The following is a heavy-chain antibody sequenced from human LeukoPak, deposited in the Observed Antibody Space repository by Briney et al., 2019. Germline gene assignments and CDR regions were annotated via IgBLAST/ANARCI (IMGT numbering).Heavy chain of an antibody. CDR1: GYTFTGYY. CDR3: ARGRDGYAISADY. V-gene: IGHV1-2*02. Sequence: ASVKVSCKASGYTFTGYYMHWVRQAPGQGLEWMGWINPNSGGTNYAQKFQGRVTMTRDTSISTAYMELSRLRSDDTAVYYCARGRDGYAISADYWGQGTLVTVSS. CDR2: INPNSGGT. J-gene: IGHJ4*02. D-gene: IGHD5-24*01.